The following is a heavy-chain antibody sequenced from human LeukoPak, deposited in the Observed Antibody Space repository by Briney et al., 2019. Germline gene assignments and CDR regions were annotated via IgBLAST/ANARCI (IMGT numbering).Heavy chain of an antibody. CDR1: GLTFSSDW. CDR2: IKYDGSET. V-gene: IGHV3-7*04. J-gene: IGHJ4*02. Sequence: PAGSLSLSCAASGLTFSSDWMTWVRQAPGKGQEWVATIKYDGSETYYVDSVRGRFSISRDNAKNSLYLQMNSLRAEDTAVYYCARDSTLSNYWGQGTLVTVSS. CDR3: ARDSTLSNY. D-gene: IGHD3-16*01.